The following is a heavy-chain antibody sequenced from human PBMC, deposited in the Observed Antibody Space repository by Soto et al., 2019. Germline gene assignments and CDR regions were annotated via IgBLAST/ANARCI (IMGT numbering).Heavy chain of an antibody. CDR1: GFTFSSYA. Sequence: GGSLRLSCAASGFTFSSYAMSWVRQAPGKGLEWVSAISGSGGSTYYADSVKGLFTISRDNSKNTLYLQMNSLRAEDTAVYYCAKDSQDDSGVGYFDYWGQGTLVTVSS. V-gene: IGHV3-23*01. CDR3: AKDSQDDSGVGYFDY. D-gene: IGHD4-17*01. CDR2: ISGSGGST. J-gene: IGHJ4*02.